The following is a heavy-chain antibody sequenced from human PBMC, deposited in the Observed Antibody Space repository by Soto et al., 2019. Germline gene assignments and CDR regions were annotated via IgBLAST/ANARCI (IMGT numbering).Heavy chain of an antibody. CDR2: INPLGGST. CDR3: ASSTYYYDSSGSY. J-gene: IGHJ4*02. Sequence: ASVKVSCKASGYTFTSYDINWVRQAPGQGLEWMGIINPLGGSTNYAEKFQGRVTMTRDTSTSTVYMELSSLRFEDTAVYYCASSTYYYDSSGSYWGQGTLVTVSS. V-gene: IGHV1-46*03. CDR1: GYTFTSYD. D-gene: IGHD3-22*01.